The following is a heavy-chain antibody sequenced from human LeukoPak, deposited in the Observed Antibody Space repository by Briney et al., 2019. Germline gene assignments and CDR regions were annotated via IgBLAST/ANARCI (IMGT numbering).Heavy chain of an antibody. CDR2: IIPIFGTA. J-gene: IGHJ5*02. D-gene: IGHD6-13*01. CDR3: ARDHKQLNRYSSWEDWFDP. V-gene: IGHV1-69*01. Sequence: SVKVSFKASGGPFSSYAISWVRPAPGQGLEWVGGIIPIFGTANYPQKFQGRITITADESTSTAYMELSSLRSEDTAVYYCARDHKQLNRYSSWEDWFDPWGQGTLVTVSS. CDR1: GGPFSSYA.